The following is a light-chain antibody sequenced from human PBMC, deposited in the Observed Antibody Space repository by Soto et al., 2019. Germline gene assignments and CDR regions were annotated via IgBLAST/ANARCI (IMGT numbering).Light chain of an antibody. J-gene: IGKJ3*01. CDR2: GAS. V-gene: IGKV1-39*01. CDR3: QQSYSTPLT. CDR1: QTITNY. Sequence: DIQMTQSPYSLSASVGDRVTIACRASQTITNYLNWYQQKSGRAPRLLIFGASNLQTGSPPRFSGRGFGTNFTLTISSLQPEDFASYYCQQSYSTPLTFGTGTKVDI.